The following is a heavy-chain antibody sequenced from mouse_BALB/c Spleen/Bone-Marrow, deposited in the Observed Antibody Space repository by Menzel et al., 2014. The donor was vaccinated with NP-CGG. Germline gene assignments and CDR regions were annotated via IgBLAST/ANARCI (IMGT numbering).Heavy chain of an antibody. CDR3: ATYYRYDRRFAY. J-gene: IGHJ3*01. V-gene: IGHV14-3*02. Sequence: EVQLQQSGAELAKPGASVKLSCTASGFNIKDTYMHWVKQRPEQGLEWIGRIDPANGNTKYDPKFQGKATITADTSSNTAYLQLSSLTSEDTAVYYCATYYRYDRRFAYWGQGTQVTVSA. CDR2: IDPANGNT. D-gene: IGHD2-14*01. CDR1: GFNIKDTY.